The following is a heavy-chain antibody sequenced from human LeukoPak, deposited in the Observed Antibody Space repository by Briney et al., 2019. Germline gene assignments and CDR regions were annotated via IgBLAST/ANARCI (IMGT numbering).Heavy chain of an antibody. Sequence: SETLSLTCAVYGGSFSGYHWSWIRQPPGKGLEWIGEINHSGSTNYNPSLKSRVTISVDTSKDQFSLKLSSVTAADTAVYYCARVRGIGYSSGWYRWYYFDYWGQGTLVTVSS. CDR3: ARVRGIGYSSGWYRWYYFDY. CDR2: INHSGST. CDR1: GGSFSGYH. V-gene: IGHV4-34*01. J-gene: IGHJ4*02. D-gene: IGHD6-19*01.